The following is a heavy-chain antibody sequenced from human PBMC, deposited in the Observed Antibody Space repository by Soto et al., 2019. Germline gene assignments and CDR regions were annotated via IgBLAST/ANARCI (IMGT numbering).Heavy chain of an antibody. J-gene: IGHJ3*02. CDR2: IWYDGSNK. CDR3: AKAAAGWDAFDI. Sequence: PGGSLRLSCAASGFTFSSYGMHWVRQAPGKGLEWVAVIWYDGSNKYYADSVKGRFTISRDNAKNSLYLQMNSLRAEDTAVYYCAKAAAGWDAFDIWGQGTMVTVSS. CDR1: GFTFSSYG. D-gene: IGHD6-13*01. V-gene: IGHV3-33*06.